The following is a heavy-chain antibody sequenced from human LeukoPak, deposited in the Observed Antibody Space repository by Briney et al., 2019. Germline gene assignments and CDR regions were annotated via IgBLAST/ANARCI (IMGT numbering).Heavy chain of an antibody. Sequence: GGSLRLSCAASGFTFSSYSMNWVRQAPGKGLEWVSSISSSSSYIYYADSVKGRFTISGDNAKNSLYLQMNSLRAEDTAVYYCARYYGDYGRWFDPWGQGTLVTVSS. J-gene: IGHJ5*02. D-gene: IGHD4-17*01. CDR3: ARYYGDYGRWFDP. CDR2: ISSSSSYI. V-gene: IGHV3-21*01. CDR1: GFTFSSYS.